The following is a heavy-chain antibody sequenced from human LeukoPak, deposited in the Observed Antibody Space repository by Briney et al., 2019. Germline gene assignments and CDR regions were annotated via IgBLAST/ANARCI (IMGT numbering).Heavy chain of an antibody. Sequence: KTSETLSLTCTVSGGSISSYYWSWIRLPPGKGLEWIGYIYYTGATYYNPSLKSRVTISLDTSKNQFSLKLSSVTAADAVIYYCARAGYSYGTGYYFDYWGQGALVTVSS. V-gene: IGHV4-59*01. D-gene: IGHD5-18*01. CDR3: ARAGYSYGTGYYFDY. CDR1: GGSISSYY. J-gene: IGHJ4*02. CDR2: IYYTGAT.